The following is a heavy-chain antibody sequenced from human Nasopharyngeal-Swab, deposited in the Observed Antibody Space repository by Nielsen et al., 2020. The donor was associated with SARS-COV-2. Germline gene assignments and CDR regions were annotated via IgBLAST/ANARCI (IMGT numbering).Heavy chain of an antibody. CDR1: GGSISSYY. Sequence: GSLRLSCTVSGGSISSYYWSWIRQPPGKGLEWIGYIYYSGSTYYNPSLKSRVTISVDTSKNQFSLKLSSVTAADTAVYYCARADTFGGVIVIWGQGTLVTVSS. CDR2: IYYSGST. J-gene: IGHJ4*02. V-gene: IGHV4-59*12. D-gene: IGHD3-16*02. CDR3: ARADTFGGVIVI.